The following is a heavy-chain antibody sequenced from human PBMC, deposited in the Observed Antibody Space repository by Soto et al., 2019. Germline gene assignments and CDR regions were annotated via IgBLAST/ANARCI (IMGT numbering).Heavy chain of an antibody. J-gene: IGHJ6*02. Sequence: GSRSLSCAAPGFPCSSYALCWCRPAPGKGREWVSAISGSGGSTYYADSVKGRFTISRDNSKNTLYLQMNSLRAEDTAVYYCAKDLITMVRGVGVGYYYYYYGMDVWGQGTRSPSP. CDR2: ISGSGGST. CDR1: GFPCSSYA. D-gene: IGHD3-10*01. CDR3: AKDLITMVRGVGVGYYYYYYGMDV. V-gene: IGHV3-23*01.